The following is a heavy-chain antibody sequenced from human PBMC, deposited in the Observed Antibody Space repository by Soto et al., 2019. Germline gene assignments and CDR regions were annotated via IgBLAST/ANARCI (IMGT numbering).Heavy chain of an antibody. D-gene: IGHD5-18*01. V-gene: IGHV3-21*01. CDR3: ARDNTAMETYSDY. Sequence: PGGSLRLSCAASGFTFSRYSMNWVRQAPGKGLEWVSSISSTTNYIYYADPMKGRFTISRDNSKNTLYLQMNSLRAEDTAVYYCARDNTAMETYSDYWGQGTLVTVSS. J-gene: IGHJ4*02. CDR1: GFTFSRYS. CDR2: ISSTTNYI.